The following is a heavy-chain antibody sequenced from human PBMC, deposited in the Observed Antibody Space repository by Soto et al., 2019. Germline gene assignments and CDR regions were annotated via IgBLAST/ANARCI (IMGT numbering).Heavy chain of an antibody. CDR3: ARVNDPDDY. J-gene: IGHJ4*02. CDR1: GFAFSRYW. CDR2: INDVATRT. D-gene: IGHD1-1*01. V-gene: IGHV3-74*01. Sequence: EVHLVESGGGLVQPGGSLRLSCAASGFAFSRYWMHWVRQAPGGGMMWVSSINDVATRTHYADSVKGRFTVSRDNDQTTVYLQMDSLRAEDTALYYCARVNDPDDYWGQGTLAIVSS.